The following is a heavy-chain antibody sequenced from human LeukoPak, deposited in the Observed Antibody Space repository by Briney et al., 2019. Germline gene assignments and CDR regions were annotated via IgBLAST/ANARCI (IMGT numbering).Heavy chain of an antibody. CDR1: GGTFSSYA. J-gene: IGHJ4*02. V-gene: IGHV1-69*13. Sequence: GASVKVSCKASGGTFSSYAISWVRQAPGQGLEWMGGIIPIFGTANYAQKFQGRVTITADESTSTAYMELSSLRAEDTAVYYCAKVLLFLEWYQGLDYWGQGTLVTVSS. D-gene: IGHD3-3*01. CDR2: IIPIFGTA. CDR3: AKVLLFLEWYQGLDY.